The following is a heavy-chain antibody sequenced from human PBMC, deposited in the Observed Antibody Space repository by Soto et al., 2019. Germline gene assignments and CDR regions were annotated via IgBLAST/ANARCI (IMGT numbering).Heavy chain of an antibody. V-gene: IGHV1-69*01. CDR1: GGTFSRYA. CDR2: IIPIFGTA. CDR3: ARAIVGPTTTGWLDP. Sequence: QVQLVQSGAEVKKPGSSVKVSCKASGGTFSRYAISWVRQAPGQGLEWMGGIIPIFGTANYAQKFQGRVTITADESTSTAYMERSSLRVEDTAVYYCARAIVGPTTTGWLDPWGQGTLVTVSS. D-gene: IGHD1-26*01. J-gene: IGHJ5*02.